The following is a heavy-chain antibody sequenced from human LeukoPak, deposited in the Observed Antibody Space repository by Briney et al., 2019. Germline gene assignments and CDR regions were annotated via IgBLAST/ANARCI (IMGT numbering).Heavy chain of an antibody. Sequence: PGGSLRLSCAASGFTFSSYSMNWVRQAPGKGLEWVSSISSSSSYIYYADSVKGRFTISRDNAKNSLYLQMNSLRAEDTAVHYCARDAVVATDYWGQGTLVTVSS. CDR1: GFTFSSYS. CDR2: ISSSSSYI. J-gene: IGHJ4*02. D-gene: IGHD2-15*01. CDR3: ARDAVVATDY. V-gene: IGHV3-21*01.